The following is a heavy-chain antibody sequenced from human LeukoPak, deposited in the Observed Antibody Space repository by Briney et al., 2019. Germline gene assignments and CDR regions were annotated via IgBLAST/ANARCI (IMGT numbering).Heavy chain of an antibody. J-gene: IGHJ4*02. D-gene: IGHD3-22*01. CDR2: ISAYNGNT. CDR3: ARDAYYYDSSGPGPSSPFDY. V-gene: IGHV1-18*01. CDR1: GYTFTSYG. Sequence: ASVKVSCKASGYTFTSYGISWVRQAPGQGLEWMGWISAYNGNTNYAQKLQGRVTMTTDTSTSAAYMELRSLRSDDTAVYYCARDAYYYDSSGPGPSSPFDYWGQGTLVTVSS.